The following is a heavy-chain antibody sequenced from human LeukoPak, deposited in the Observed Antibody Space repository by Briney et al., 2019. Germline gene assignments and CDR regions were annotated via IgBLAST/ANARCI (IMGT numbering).Heavy chain of an antibody. CDR1: GGSISSGGYY. D-gene: IGHD2-2*02. CDR3: ARVDGCSSTSCYMGFDY. CDR2: IYYSGST. V-gene: IGHV4-31*03. J-gene: IGHJ4*02. Sequence: PSETLSLTCTVSGGSISSGGYYWSWIRQHPGKGLEWIGYIYYSGSTYYNPPLKSRVTISVDTSKNQFSLKLSSVTAADTAVYYCARVDGCSSTSCYMGFDYWGQGTLVTVSS.